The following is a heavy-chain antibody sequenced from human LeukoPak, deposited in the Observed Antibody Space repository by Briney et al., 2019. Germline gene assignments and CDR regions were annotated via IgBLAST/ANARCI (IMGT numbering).Heavy chain of an antibody. Sequence: GGSLRLSCSASGFTFSSYAMHWVRQAPGKGLEYVSAISSNGGSTYYADSVKGRFTISRDNSKNTLYLQMSSLRAEDTAVYYCVKARGYSGYGVSFWFDPWGQGTLVTVSS. D-gene: IGHD5-12*01. V-gene: IGHV3-64D*06. CDR1: GFTFSSYA. CDR2: ISSNGGST. J-gene: IGHJ5*02. CDR3: VKARGYSGYGVSFWFDP.